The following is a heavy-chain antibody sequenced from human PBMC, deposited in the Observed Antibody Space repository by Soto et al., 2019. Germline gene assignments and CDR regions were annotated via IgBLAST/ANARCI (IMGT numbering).Heavy chain of an antibody. CDR2: IYYSGST. CDR3: ARAEYGDSRRSFDP. J-gene: IGHJ5*02. CDR1: GVSTSSGGYY. Sequence: PXESLALACAVSGVSTSSGGYYGSWVRQHPGKGLEWIGYIYYSGSTYYNPSLKSRVTISVDTSKNQFSLKLSSVTAADTDVYYSARAEYGDSRRSFDPWGQGALVTVSS. V-gene: IGHV4-31*11. D-gene: IGHD4-17*01.